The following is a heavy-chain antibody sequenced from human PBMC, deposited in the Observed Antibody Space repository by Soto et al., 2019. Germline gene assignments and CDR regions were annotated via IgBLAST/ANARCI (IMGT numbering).Heavy chain of an antibody. V-gene: IGHV3-74*01. CDR2: INSDGSTR. CDR1: GFSFNKYW. D-gene: IGHD4-4*01. CDR3: VAVRRDGYSS. Sequence: GGSLRIACASSGFSFNKYWMFWVRQPPGKGLVWVSHINSDGSTRTYADSVNGRFTISRDNAKNTLNLQMNSLGAEDTALYYCVAVRRDGYSSWGQGTLVTVSS. J-gene: IGHJ1*01.